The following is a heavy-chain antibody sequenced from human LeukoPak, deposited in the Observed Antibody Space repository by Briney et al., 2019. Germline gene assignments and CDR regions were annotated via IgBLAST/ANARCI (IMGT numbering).Heavy chain of an antibody. CDR3: ATKQWLAPPPDS. Sequence: GGSLRLSCAASGFTFSKYWMLWVRQAPGKGLESVSRINTNRTVTTYADSVKGRFTVSRDNADNTMYLQMNSVRDEDMAVYYCATKQWLAPPPDSWGQGTPVTVSS. J-gene: IGHJ4*02. CDR1: GFTFSKYW. CDR2: INTNRTVT. D-gene: IGHD6-19*01. V-gene: IGHV3-74*01.